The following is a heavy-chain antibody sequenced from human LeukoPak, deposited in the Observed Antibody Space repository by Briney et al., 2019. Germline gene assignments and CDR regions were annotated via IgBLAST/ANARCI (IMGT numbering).Heavy chain of an antibody. Sequence: GGSLRLSCAASGFTFSDYYMSWIRQAPGKVLEWFSYISSSSSYTNYADSVKGRFTISRDNAKNSLYLQMNSLRAEDTAVYYCARGTVAAPNWFDPWGQGTLVTVSS. CDR2: ISSSSSYT. CDR3: ARGTVAAPNWFDP. J-gene: IGHJ5*02. D-gene: IGHD6-19*01. CDR1: GFTFSDYY. V-gene: IGHV3-11*06.